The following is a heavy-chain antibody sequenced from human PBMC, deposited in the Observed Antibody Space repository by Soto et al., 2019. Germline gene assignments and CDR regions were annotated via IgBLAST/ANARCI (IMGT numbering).Heavy chain of an antibody. J-gene: IGHJ5*02. Sequence: VQLQESGPGLVKPSETLSLTCTVSGGSINNDYWSWIRQAPGKGLEWIGYIYYRGSTTYNPSLKSRLTISVDMSKTQFSLKMTAVTAADTAVYYCARVPGSSWGNWFDPWGQGTLVTVSS. CDR1: GGSINNDY. D-gene: IGHD6-13*01. CDR2: IYYRGST. V-gene: IGHV4-59*01. CDR3: ARVPGSSWGNWFDP.